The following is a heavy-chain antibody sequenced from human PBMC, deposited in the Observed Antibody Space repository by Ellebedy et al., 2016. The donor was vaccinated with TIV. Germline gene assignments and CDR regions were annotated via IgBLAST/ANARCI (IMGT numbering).Heavy chain of an antibody. CDR3: ARLWYDVRSANARDYYYYYMDV. Sequence: GGSLRLXXAASGFTFNNFFMHWVRQAPGKGLVWVSRISGDGSGTTYADSVKGRFTISRDNAKNTLYLQMNSLRAEDTAVYYCARLWYDVRSANARDYYYYYMDVWGKGTTVTVSS. CDR1: GFTFNNFF. J-gene: IGHJ6*03. V-gene: IGHV3-74*01. D-gene: IGHD3-3*01. CDR2: ISGDGSGT.